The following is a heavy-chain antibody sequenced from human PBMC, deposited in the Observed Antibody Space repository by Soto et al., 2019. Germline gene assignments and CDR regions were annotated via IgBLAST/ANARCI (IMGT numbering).Heavy chain of an antibody. CDR3: ARGPCSGGGCYVLWNYYYYYMDV. D-gene: IGHD2-15*01. CDR2: ISAYNGNT. Sequence: ASVKVSCKASGYTFTSYGISWVRQAPGQGLEWMGWISAYNGNTNYAQKLQGRVTMTTDTSTSTAYMELRSLRSDDTAVYYCARGPCSGGGCYVLWNYYYYYMDVWGKGTTVTVSS. J-gene: IGHJ6*03. CDR1: GYTFTSYG. V-gene: IGHV1-18*01.